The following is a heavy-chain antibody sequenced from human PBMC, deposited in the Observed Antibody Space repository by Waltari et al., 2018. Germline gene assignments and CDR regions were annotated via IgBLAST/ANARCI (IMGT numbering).Heavy chain of an antibody. J-gene: IGHJ4*02. Sequence: QVELQQWGAGLLKPSETLSLTCAVYGESLSGYYLSWLRQPPGKGLEWIGQINYSGRPTYNSSLKSRVTISVDVSKNQFSLKLTSVTAADTAVYYCARGGEDFDDSTYFAYWGQGNLVTVSS. V-gene: IGHV4-34*01. D-gene: IGHD3-22*01. CDR2: INYSGRP. CDR3: ARGGEDFDDSTYFAY. CDR1: GESLSGYY.